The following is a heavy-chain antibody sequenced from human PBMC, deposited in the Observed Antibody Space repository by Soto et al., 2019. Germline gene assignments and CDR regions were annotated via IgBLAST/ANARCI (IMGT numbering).Heavy chain of an antibody. Sequence: SLRLSCAASGFTFDNYAMHWVRQAPGKGLEWVSGISWNSGSIAYADSVKGRFTISRDNAKNSLYLQMNSLRAEDTALYYCAKDIGTAYYYYGMDVWGQGTTVTVS. CDR1: GFTFDNYA. J-gene: IGHJ6*02. CDR2: ISWNSGSI. CDR3: AKDIGTAYYYYGMDV. V-gene: IGHV3-9*01. D-gene: IGHD1-1*01.